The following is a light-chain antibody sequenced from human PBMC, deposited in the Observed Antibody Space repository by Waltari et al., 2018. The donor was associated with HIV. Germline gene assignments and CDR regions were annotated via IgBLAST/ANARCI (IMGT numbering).Light chain of an antibody. CDR2: GAS. J-gene: IGKJ1*01. CDR3: QQYNKWPPWT. CDR1: QSVGSN. Sequence: EIVMTLSPATLSVSPGVRATLSCRASQSVGSNLAWYQQNPGQAPRLLIYGASTRATGIPARFSGSGSGTEFTLTISSLQSEDFAVYYCQQYNKWPPWTFGQGTKVEIK. V-gene: IGKV3-15*01.